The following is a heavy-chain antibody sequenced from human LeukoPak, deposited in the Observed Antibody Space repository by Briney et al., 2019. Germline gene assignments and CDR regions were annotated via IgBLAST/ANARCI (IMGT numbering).Heavy chain of an antibody. D-gene: IGHD3-10*01. V-gene: IGHV4-39*07. CDR1: GGSISSSSYY. Sequence: PSETLSLTCTVSGGSISSSSYYWGWIRQPPGKGLEWIGSIYYSGSTYYNPSLKSRVTISVDTSKNQFSLKLSSVTAADTAVYYCARGVYYGSGNKKVWFDPWGQGTLVTVSS. J-gene: IGHJ5*02. CDR2: IYYSGST. CDR3: ARGVYYGSGNKKVWFDP.